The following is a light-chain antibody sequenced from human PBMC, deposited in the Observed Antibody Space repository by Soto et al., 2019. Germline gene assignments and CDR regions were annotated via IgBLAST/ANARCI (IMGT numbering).Light chain of an antibody. J-gene: IGKJ4*01. CDR2: AAS. V-gene: IGKV1-9*01. Sequence: DIQMTQSPSTLSASVGDRVTITCRASQGIGSYLAWYQQKARKAPKLLIYAASTLQSGVPSRFSGSGSGTEFTLTISSLQPEDFATYYCQQLKDYPLTFGGGTKVDIK. CDR3: QQLKDYPLT. CDR1: QGIGSY.